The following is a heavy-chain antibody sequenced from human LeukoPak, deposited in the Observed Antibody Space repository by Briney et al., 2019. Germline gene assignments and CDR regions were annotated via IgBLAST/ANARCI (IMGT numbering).Heavy chain of an antibody. J-gene: IGHJ4*02. V-gene: IGHV3-66*02. CDR2: IYSGGST. Sequence: PGGSLRLSCAASGFTVSSNYMSWVRQAPGKGLEWVSVIYSGGSTYYADSVKGRFTISRDNSKNTLYLQMNSLRAEDTAVYYCARDLGGYCSGTSCPWWGQGTLVTVSS. CDR3: ARDLGGYCSGTSCPW. D-gene: IGHD2-2*01. CDR1: GFTVSSNY.